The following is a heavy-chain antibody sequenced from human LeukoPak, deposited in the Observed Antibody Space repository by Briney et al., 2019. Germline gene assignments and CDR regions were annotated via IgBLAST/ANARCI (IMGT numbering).Heavy chain of an antibody. D-gene: IGHD1-26*01. Sequence: ASVKVSCKVSGYTLTELSMHWVRQAPGKGLEWMGGFDPEDGETIYAQKFQGRVTMTEDTSTDTAYMELSSLRSEDTAVYYCATGVGKNNWFDPWGQGTLVTVSS. CDR3: ATGVGKNNWFDP. V-gene: IGHV1-24*01. J-gene: IGHJ5*02. CDR2: FDPEDGET. CDR1: GYTLTELS.